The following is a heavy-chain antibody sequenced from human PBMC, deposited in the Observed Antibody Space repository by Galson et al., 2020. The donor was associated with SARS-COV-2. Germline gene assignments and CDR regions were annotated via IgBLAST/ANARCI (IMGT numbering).Heavy chain of an antibody. CDR3: ARDSELRYFDWVPHYYGMDV. D-gene: IGHD3-9*01. CDR2: IYYSGST. V-gene: IGHV4-39*07. J-gene: IGHJ6*02. CDR1: GGSISSSSYY. Sequence: ASETLSLTCTVSGGSISSSSYYWGWIRQPPGKGLEWIGSIYYSGSTYYHPSLKRRVTISVDTSKNQFSLKLSSVTAADTAVYYCARDSELRYFDWVPHYYGMDVWGQGTTVTVSS.